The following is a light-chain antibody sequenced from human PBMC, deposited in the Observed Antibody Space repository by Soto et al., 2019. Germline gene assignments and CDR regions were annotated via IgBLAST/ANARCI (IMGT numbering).Light chain of an antibody. Sequence: QSVLTQPASVSGSPGQSITISCTGTSSDVGGYNYVSWYQQHPGKAPKLMIYEVSNRPSGVSNRFSGSKSGNTASLPISGLQADDEADYYCSSYTISSTLVFGTGTKLTVL. J-gene: IGLJ1*01. CDR3: SSYTISSTLV. CDR2: EVS. CDR1: SSDVGGYNY. V-gene: IGLV2-14*01.